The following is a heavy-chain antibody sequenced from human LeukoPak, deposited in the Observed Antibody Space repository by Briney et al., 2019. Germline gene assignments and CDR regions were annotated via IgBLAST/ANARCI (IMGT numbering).Heavy chain of an antibody. CDR2: INHSGST. J-gene: IGHJ6*02. CDR3: ARAGFTGGYYYYYGMDV. D-gene: IGHD3-10*01. CDR1: GGSISGYY. Sequence: SETLSLTCAVYGGSISGYYWSWIRQPPGKGLEWIGEINHSGSTNYNPSLKSRVTISVDTSKNQFSLKLSSVTAADTAVYYCARAGFTGGYYYYYGMDVWGQGTTVTVSS. V-gene: IGHV4-34*01.